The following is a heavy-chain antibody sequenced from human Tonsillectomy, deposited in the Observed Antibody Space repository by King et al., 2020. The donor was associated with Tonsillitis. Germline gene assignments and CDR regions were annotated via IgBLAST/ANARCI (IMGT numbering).Heavy chain of an antibody. CDR3: AKPSDSSGWYGGMVV. J-gene: IGHJ6*02. CDR2: ISGSGGST. D-gene: IGHD6-13*01. V-gene: IGHV3-23*04. Sequence: VQLVESGGGLVQPGGSLRLSCAASGFTFSSYAMSWVRQAPGKGLEWVSAISGSGGSTYYADSVKGRFTISSDNSKNTLYLQMNSLRAEDTAVDYCAKPSDSSGWYGGMVVWGQGTTVTVSS. CDR1: GFTFSSYA.